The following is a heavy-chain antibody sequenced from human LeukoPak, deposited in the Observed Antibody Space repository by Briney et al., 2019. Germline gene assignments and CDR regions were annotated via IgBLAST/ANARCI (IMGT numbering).Heavy chain of an antibody. CDR2: ISSSSSYI. Sequence: GGSLRLSCAASGFTFSSYSMNWVRQAPGKGLELGSSISSSSSYIYYADSVKGRFTISRDNAKNSLYLQMNSLRAEDTAVYYCAREEQWLVPGPFDYWGQGTLVTVSS. CDR1: GFTFSSYS. J-gene: IGHJ4*02. CDR3: AREEQWLVPGPFDY. D-gene: IGHD6-19*01. V-gene: IGHV3-21*01.